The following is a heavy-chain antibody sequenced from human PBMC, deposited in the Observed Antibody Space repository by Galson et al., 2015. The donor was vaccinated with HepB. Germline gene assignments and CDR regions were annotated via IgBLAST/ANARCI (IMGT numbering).Heavy chain of an antibody. CDR2: FIPIFGTA. CDR1: EGTFSNYA. V-gene: IGHV1-69*01. Sequence: SCKAPEGTFSNYALSRFRQAPGHGLEWMGGFIPIFGTANYADKFQGRVTIFADESTSTVYLELSSLRPEDTAVYVCARPYYEFWSGQYTHRYYFHQWGLGTLVTVSS. J-gene: IGHJ4*02. CDR3: ARPYYEFWSGQYTHRYYFHQ. D-gene: IGHD3-3*01.